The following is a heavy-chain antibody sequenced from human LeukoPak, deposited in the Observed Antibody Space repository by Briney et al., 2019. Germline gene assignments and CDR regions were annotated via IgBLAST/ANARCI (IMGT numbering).Heavy chain of an antibody. CDR3: ARLEMATITRS. CDR1: GGSISASSYY. J-gene: IGHJ5*02. V-gene: IGHV4-39*01. Sequence: SETLSLTCTVSGGSISASSYYWGWIRRPPGKGLEWIGTIHYSGSTYYNPSLKSRVTMPVDTSKNQFSLRLSSVTAADTAVYYCARLEMATITRSWGQGTLVTVSS. D-gene: IGHD5-24*01. CDR2: IHYSGST.